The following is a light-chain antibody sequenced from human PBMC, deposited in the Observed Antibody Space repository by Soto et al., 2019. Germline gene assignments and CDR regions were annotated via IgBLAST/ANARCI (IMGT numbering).Light chain of an antibody. J-gene: IGKJ3*01. CDR1: QHISSW. CDR3: QQANTFPFT. CDR2: AAS. Sequence: DIQMTQSPSSVSASAGDRVTFTCRASQHISSWLAWYQQKPGKAPKLLIAAASILQSGVPSRFSGSGYGTDFTLTISSLQPEDFATYFCQQANTFPFTFGPGTRLEIK. V-gene: IGKV1-12*02.